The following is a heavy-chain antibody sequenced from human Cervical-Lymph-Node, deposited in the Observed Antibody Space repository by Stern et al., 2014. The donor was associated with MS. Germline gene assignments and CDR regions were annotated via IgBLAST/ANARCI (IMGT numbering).Heavy chain of an antibody. Sequence: VQLVESGGGLVKPGGSLRLSCAASGFTFSDSYMRWIRPAPGKGLEWVSYISRSGSTIYYADSVKGRFTISRDNAKNSRYLQMNSLRAEDTAVYYCARRAGVVITWYFDLWGRGTLVTVSS. V-gene: IGHV3-11*01. CDR1: GFTFSDSY. D-gene: IGHD3-3*01. J-gene: IGHJ2*01. CDR2: ISRSGSTI. CDR3: ARRAGVVITWYFDL.